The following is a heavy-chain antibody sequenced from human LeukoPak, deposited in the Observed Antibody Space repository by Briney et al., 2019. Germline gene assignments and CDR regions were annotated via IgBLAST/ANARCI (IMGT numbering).Heavy chain of an antibody. CDR3: ARVSAPGTSGWYFGY. CDR1: GFTFSSYG. CDR2: ISTSSNRI. V-gene: IGHV3-48*02. J-gene: IGHJ4*02. D-gene: IGHD6-19*01. Sequence: GGSLTLSCASSGFTFSSYGMNWVRQAPGKGLEWVSHISTSSNRIDYADSVKGRFTMSRDNAKNLLYLKMNSLRDEDTAMYYCARVSAPGTSGWYFGYWGQGTLVTVSS.